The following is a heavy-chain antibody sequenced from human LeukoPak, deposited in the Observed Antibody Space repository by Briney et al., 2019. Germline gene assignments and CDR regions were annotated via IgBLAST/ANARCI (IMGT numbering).Heavy chain of an antibody. Sequence: SETLSLTCTVSGGSIGSSYWSWIRQPPGRGLEWIGHIYYSGSTNFNPSLKSRVTLSLDTSKNQFSLKLISVTAADTAVYYCATEYCSGGSCYWLFDYWGQGTLVTVSS. V-gene: IGHV4-59*01. CDR2: IYYSGST. D-gene: IGHD2-15*01. J-gene: IGHJ4*02. CDR3: ATEYCSGGSCYWLFDY. CDR1: GGSIGSSY.